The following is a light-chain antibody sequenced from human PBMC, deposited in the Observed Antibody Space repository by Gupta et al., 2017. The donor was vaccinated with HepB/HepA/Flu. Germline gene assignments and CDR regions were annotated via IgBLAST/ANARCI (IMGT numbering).Light chain of an antibody. J-gene: IGLJ2*01. CDR1: SSDVGTYDY. Sequence: QPALAQPASVSGAPGQSITISCTGPSSDVGTYDYVSCYQQHPGKAPNLVIYDVSNRPSGVSNRFSGSKSGNTASLTISGLQAEDEADYSCSSFTSSSTLIVFGGGTKLTVL. V-gene: IGLV2-14*03. CDR3: SSFTSSSTLIV. CDR2: DVS.